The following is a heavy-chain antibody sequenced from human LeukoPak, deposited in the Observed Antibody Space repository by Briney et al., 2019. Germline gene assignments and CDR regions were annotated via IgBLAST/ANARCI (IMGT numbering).Heavy chain of an antibody. CDR2: INPNSGGT. J-gene: IGHJ4*02. D-gene: IGHD2-8*01. CDR3: ARVWPCSNGVCPDVFDY. CDR1: GYTFTGYY. Sequence: ASVKVSCKASGYTFTGYYMHWVRQAPGQGLEWMGWINPNSGGTYYAQKFQGRVTMTRDTSINTAYMELSRLRFDDTAVYYCARVWPCSNGVCPDVFDYWGQGTLVTVSS. V-gene: IGHV1-2*02.